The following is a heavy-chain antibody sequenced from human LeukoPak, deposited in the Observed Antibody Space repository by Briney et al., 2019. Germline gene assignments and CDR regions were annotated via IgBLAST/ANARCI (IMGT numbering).Heavy chain of an antibody. J-gene: IGHJ6*02. V-gene: IGHV4-30-2*01. D-gene: IGHD4-23*01. CDR2: IYHSGST. CDR3: ARARGKGYYYGMDV. Sequence: SETLSLTCAVSGGSISSGGYSWSWIRQPPGKGLEWIGYIYHSGSTYYNPSLKSRVTISVDRYKNQFSLKLSSVTAADTAVYYCARARGKGYYYGMDVWGQGTTVTVSS. CDR1: GGSISSGGYS.